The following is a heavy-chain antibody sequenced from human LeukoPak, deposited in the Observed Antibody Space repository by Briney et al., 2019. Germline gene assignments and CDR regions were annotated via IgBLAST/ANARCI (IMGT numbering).Heavy chain of an antibody. D-gene: IGHD3-10*01. J-gene: IGHJ6*04. CDR2: LSYDGTNK. CDR3: AKSLGDNYGSGVDYDYHYYGMDV. CDR1: GFTFNSYG. Sequence: PGRSLRLSCAASGFTFNSYGMHWVRQTPGKGLEWVALLSYDGTNKYYADSVKGRFTISRDNSKNTVYLQVNSLRAEDTAVYYCAKSLGDNYGSGVDYDYHYYGMDVWGKGTTVTVSS. V-gene: IGHV3-30*18.